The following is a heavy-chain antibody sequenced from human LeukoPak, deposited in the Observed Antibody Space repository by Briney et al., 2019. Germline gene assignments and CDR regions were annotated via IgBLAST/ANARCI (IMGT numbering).Heavy chain of an antibody. CDR1: GSTFSTYA. J-gene: IGHJ1*01. CDR3: ATTRDYYDNSGYTLLQD. V-gene: IGHV1-69*13. D-gene: IGHD3-22*01. Sequence: VASVKVSCKASGSTFSTYAVNWVRQAPGQGLEWMGGIIPILGTSNYAQSFQGRLTITADESSGTAYMALSSLRSEDTAIYYCATTRDYYDNSGYTLLQDWGQGTLVTVSS. CDR2: IIPILGTS.